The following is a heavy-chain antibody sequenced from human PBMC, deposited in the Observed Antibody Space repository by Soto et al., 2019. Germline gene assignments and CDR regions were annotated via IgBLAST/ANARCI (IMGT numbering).Heavy chain of an antibody. Sequence: VQLVQSGAEVKKPGSSVKVSCTTSGDILSGYTFSWVRQAPGQGLEWMGRIIPIIGAPFSTQKFQDRVAFTADISTNTVYMDLRSLTSEDTAVYYCARVSATTEWTRGMDVWGTGTTVTVSS. CDR3: ARVSATTEWTRGMDV. CDR2: IIPIIGAP. D-gene: IGHD1-1*01. CDR1: GDILSGYT. V-gene: IGHV1-69*08. J-gene: IGHJ6*04.